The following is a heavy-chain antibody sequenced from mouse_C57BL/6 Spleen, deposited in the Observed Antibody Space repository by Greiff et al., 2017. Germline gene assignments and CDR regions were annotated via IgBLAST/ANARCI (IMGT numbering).Heavy chain of an antibody. CDR2: IWGDGST. J-gene: IGHJ4*01. CDR1: GFSLTSYG. Sequence: VHLVESGPGLVAPSQSLSLTCTVSGFSLTSYGVRWVRQPPGKGLEWLGVIWGDGSTNYHSALISRLGISKDNSQGHVVLKLNSLQTDDTATYYCAKQGFITTVVAHNYAMDYWGQGTSVTVSS. V-gene: IGHV2-3*01. D-gene: IGHD1-1*01. CDR3: AKQGFITTVVAHNYAMDY.